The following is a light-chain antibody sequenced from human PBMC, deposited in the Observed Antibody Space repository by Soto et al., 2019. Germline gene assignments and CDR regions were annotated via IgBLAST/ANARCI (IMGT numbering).Light chain of an antibody. V-gene: IGKV3-15*01. CDR3: QQYNNWPLT. Sequence: ELVMTQSPATLSVSPGERATLSCRASQSLNSNLAWYQQKPGQAPRLLIFDASNRATGIPARFSGSGSGTKFTLTISSLQSEDFTVYYCQQYNNWPLTFGGGTKVDIK. CDR1: QSLNSN. J-gene: IGKJ4*01. CDR2: DAS.